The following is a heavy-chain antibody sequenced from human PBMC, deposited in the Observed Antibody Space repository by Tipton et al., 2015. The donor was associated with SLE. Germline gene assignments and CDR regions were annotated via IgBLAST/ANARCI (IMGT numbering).Heavy chain of an antibody. CDR3: ARDWWEINSFDI. J-gene: IGHJ3*02. CDR2: IYYSGST. Sequence: LRLSCTVSGGSISSSSYYWGWIRQPPGKGLEWIGSIYYSGSTNYNPSLKSRVTLSVDTSKNQFSLKLSSVTAADTAVYYCARDWWEINSFDIWGQGTMVTVSS. CDR1: GGSISSSSYY. D-gene: IGHD1-26*01. V-gene: IGHV4-39*07.